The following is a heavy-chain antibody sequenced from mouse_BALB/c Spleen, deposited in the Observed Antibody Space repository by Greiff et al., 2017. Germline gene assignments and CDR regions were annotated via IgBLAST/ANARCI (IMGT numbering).Heavy chain of an antibody. V-gene: IGHV1-62-2*01. CDR3: ARHEEGYYYGSSAYAMDY. CDR1: GYTFTEYI. CDR2: FYPGSGSI. J-gene: IGHJ4*01. D-gene: IGHD1-1*01. Sequence: LQESGAELVKPGASVKLSCKASGYTFTEYIIHWVKQRSGQGLEWIGWFYPGSGSIKYNEKFKDKATLTADKSSSTVYMELSRLTSEDSAVYFCARHEEGYYYGSSAYAMDYWGQGTSVTVSS.